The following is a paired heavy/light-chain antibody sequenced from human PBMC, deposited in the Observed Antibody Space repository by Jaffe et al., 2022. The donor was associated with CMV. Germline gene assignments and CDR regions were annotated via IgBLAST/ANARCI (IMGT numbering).Heavy chain of an antibody. Sequence: EVQLVESGGGSVQPGGSLRLSCAASGFSFSSYAMAWVRQAPGRGLEWVSGIGDGGGTTHYADSVKGRFTSSRDNSKDTLYLQMNSLRAEDTAVYFCAKDPSGGSGWNYFDYWGPGTLVTVSS. CDR1: GFSFSSYA. J-gene: IGHJ4*02. V-gene: IGHV3-23*04. CDR2: IGDGGGTT. CDR3: AKDPSGGSGWNYFDY. D-gene: IGHD6-19*01.
Light chain of an antibody. V-gene: IGKV1-39*01. CDR2: AAS. Sequence: DIQMTQSPASLTASVGDRITISCRASQDIHTFLNWYQQKAGKSPKLLIYAASSLQSGVPSRFSGSGSGTDFTLTITSLQPEDFALYYCQQSYNSPLTFGGGTNVEL. J-gene: IGKJ4*01. CDR3: QQSYNSPLT. CDR1: QDIHTF.